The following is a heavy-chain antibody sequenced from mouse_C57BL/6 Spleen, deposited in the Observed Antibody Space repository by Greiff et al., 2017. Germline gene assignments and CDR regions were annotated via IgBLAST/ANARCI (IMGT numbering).Heavy chain of an antibody. V-gene: IGHV5-16*01. CDR2: INYDGSST. D-gene: IGHD1-1*01. J-gene: IGHJ1*03. CDR1: GFTFSDYY. CDR3: ARDRVYYYGKEYFDV. Sequence: EVKVVESEGGLVQPGSSMKLSCTASGFTFSDYYMAWVRQVPEKGLEWVANINYDGSSTYYLDSLKSRFIISRDNAKNILYLQMSSLKSEDTATYYCARDRVYYYGKEYFDVWGTGTTVTVSS.